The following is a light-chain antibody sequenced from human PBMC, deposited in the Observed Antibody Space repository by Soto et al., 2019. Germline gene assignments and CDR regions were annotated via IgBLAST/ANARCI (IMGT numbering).Light chain of an antibody. CDR2: TAS. Sequence: DIQMTQSPSSLSASVGDRVTITCRASQSIRNYLNWYQQKPGKAPNLLIYTASSVQSGVPSMFSGNGSGTDFTLIISSLQPEDFATYYFQQRYSSPYSFGLGTEVEIK. CDR3: QQRYSSPYS. J-gene: IGKJ2*01. CDR1: QSIRNY. V-gene: IGKV1-39*01.